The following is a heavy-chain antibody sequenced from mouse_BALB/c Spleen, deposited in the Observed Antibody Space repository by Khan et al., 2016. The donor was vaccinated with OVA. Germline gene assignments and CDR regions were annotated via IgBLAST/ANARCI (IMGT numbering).Heavy chain of an antibody. D-gene: IGHD2-1*01. CDR3: ARDVNYIDY. J-gene: IGHJ4*01. CDR1: GYTITSDYS. CDR2: IHYSGII. Sequence: EVQLQQSGPDLVKPSESLTLTCTATGYTITSDYSRWWIRQLQGNKVECLGYIHYSGIINFNPSLKSRTSITRDTSKNQFFLQLNSVTAEDTATCYSARDVNYIDYWGQGTSVTVSS. V-gene: IGHV3-1*02.